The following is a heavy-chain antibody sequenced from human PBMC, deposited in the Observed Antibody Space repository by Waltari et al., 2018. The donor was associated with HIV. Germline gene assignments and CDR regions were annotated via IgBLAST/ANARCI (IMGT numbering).Heavy chain of an antibody. J-gene: IGHJ2*01. V-gene: IGHV4-34*01. Sequence: QVQLQQWGAGLLKPSETLSLTCAVHGGSFRGYYWSWIRQPPGKGLEWIGEINHSGSTNYNPSLKSRVTISGDTSKNQFSLKLSSVTAADTAVYYCARGGAAVPDCLFDLWGRGTLVTVSS. CDR3: ARGGAAVPDCLFDL. CDR1: GGSFRGYY. CDR2: INHSGST. D-gene: IGHD6-13*01.